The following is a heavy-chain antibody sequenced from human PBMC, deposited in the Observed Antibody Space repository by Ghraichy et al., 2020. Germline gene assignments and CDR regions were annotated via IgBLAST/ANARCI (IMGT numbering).Heavy chain of an antibody. V-gene: IGHV4-34*01. Sequence: GSLRLSCAVYGGSFSGYYWSWIRQPPGKGLEWIGEINHSGSTNYNPSLKSRVTISVDTSKNQFSLKLSSVTAADTAVYYCARGDKRIVVVPAAPDCYYYYGMDVWGQGTTVTVSS. D-gene: IGHD2-2*01. CDR1: GGSFSGYY. CDR3: ARGDKRIVVVPAAPDCYYYYGMDV. J-gene: IGHJ6*02. CDR2: INHSGST.